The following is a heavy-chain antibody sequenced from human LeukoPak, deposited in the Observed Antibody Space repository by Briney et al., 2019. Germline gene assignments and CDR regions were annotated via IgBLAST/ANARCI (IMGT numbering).Heavy chain of an antibody. CDR3: ARRSGYSYEGPINWFDP. CDR2: IYYSGST. J-gene: IGHJ5*02. CDR1: GGAISSSSYY. Sequence: SETLSLTCTVSGGAISSSSYYWGWIRQPPGKGVEWIVSIYYSGSTYYNPSLKSRVTISVDTSKNQFSLQLSSVTAADTAVYYCARRSGYSYEGPINWFDPWGQGTLVTVSS. V-gene: IGHV4-39*01. D-gene: IGHD5-18*01.